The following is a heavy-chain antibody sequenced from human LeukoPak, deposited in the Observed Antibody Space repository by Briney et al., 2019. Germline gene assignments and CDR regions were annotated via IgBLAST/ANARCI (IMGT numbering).Heavy chain of an antibody. CDR2: IYPGDSDT. V-gene: IGHV5-51*01. D-gene: IGHD4-17*01. CDR1: GYSFTSYW. Sequence: GESLKISCKGSGYSFTSYWIGWVRQMPGKGLEWMAIIYPGDSDTRYSPSFQGQVTISADKSISTAYLQWSSLKASDTAMYYCARTVTVTTGFFDYWGQGTLVTVSS. CDR3: ARTVTVTTGFFDY. J-gene: IGHJ4*02.